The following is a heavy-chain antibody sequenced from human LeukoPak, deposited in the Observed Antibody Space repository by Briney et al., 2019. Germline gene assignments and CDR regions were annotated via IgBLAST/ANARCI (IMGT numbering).Heavy chain of an antibody. J-gene: IGHJ4*02. Sequence: PGGSLRLSCAASGFTFSHYGVHGVRQAPGKGLEWVAVIWFDGGEIHYLDSVKGRFTISRDNARNTLYLQMNSLTADDTAVYYCARGYYSGSRIDYWGQGTLVTVSS. CDR1: GFTFSHYG. CDR3: ARGYYSGSRIDY. D-gene: IGHD6-13*01. V-gene: IGHV3-33*01. CDR2: IWFDGGEI.